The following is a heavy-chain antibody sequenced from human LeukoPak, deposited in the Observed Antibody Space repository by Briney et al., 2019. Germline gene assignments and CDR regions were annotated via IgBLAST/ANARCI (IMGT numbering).Heavy chain of an antibody. Sequence: GGSLRLSCVASGFTFSTYNMNWVRQAPGKGLEWVSSISSSSTYMYYADSVKGRFTISRDNAENSLFLQMNSLRAEDTAVYYCARDLSGTNDQSDPWGQGTLVTVSS. J-gene: IGHJ5*02. D-gene: IGHD3-10*01. CDR2: ISSSSTYM. CDR1: GFTFSTYN. CDR3: ARDLSGTNDQSDP. V-gene: IGHV3-21*01.